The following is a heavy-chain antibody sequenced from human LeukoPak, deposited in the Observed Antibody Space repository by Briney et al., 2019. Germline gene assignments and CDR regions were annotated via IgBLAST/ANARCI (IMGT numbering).Heavy chain of an antibody. V-gene: IGHV3-33*01. J-gene: IGHJ4*02. Sequence: GGSLRLSCAASGFTFSSYGMHWVRQAPGKGLEWVAVIWHDGSNKYYADSVKGRFTISRDNSKNTLYLQMDSLRAEDTAVYYCARDIAELGVLDYWGQGTLVTVSS. CDR3: ARDIAELGVLDY. D-gene: IGHD6-13*01. CDR1: GFTFSSYG. CDR2: IWHDGSNK.